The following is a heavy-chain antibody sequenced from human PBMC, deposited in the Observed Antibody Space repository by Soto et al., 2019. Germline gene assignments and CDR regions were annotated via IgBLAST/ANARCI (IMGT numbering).Heavy chain of an antibody. CDR1: GLTVSSNY. CDR2: IYSGGST. V-gene: IGHV3-53*01. Sequence: GGSLRLSCAASGLTVSSNYMGWVRQAPGKGLEWVSVIYSGGSTYYAYSVKGRSTISRDTSKNTLYLQMNSLRAEDTAVYYCARVGGCSSTSCYPDYYYYYGMDVWGQGTTVTVSS. CDR3: ARVGGCSSTSCYPDYYYYYGMDV. D-gene: IGHD2-2*01. J-gene: IGHJ6*02.